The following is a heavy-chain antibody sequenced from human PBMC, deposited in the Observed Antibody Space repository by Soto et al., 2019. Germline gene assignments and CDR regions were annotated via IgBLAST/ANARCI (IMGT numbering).Heavy chain of an antibody. J-gene: IGHJ6*02. CDR3: AREGVAPYYYYGMDV. Sequence: QVQLVQSGAEVTKPGASVKVSCKASGYTFTRSGISWVRQAPGQGPEWMGWISSYNGDTNYAQTFQGRVTMTTDTSTRTAYMELRSLRSDDTAVYYCAREGVAPYYYYGMDVWGQGTPVTVSS. CDR1: GYTFTRSG. V-gene: IGHV1-18*01. D-gene: IGHD5-12*01. CDR2: ISSYNGDT.